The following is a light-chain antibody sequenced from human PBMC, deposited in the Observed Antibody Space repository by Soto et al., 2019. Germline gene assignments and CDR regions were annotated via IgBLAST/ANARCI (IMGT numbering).Light chain of an antibody. J-gene: IGKJ4*01. CDR3: QQYNSYPLT. CDR1: QSISSW. Sequence: DIQMTQSPSTLSASVGDRVTITCRASQSISSWLAWYQQKPGKAPNLLIYKASSLESGVPSRFSGIGSGTEFTLTISSLQPDDFATYYGQQYNSYPLTFGGGTKVEIK. CDR2: KAS. V-gene: IGKV1-5*03.